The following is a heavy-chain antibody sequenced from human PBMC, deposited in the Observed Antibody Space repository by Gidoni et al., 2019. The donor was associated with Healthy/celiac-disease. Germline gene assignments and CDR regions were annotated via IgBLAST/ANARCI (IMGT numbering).Heavy chain of an antibody. V-gene: IGHV3-30*18. CDR3: AKDIAAALLRLTGMDV. Sequence: QVQLVESGGGVVQPGRSLRLSCAASGFTFRSYGMHWVRQAPGKGREWVAVISYEGSNKYYADSVKGRFTISRDNSKNTLYLQMNSLRAEDTAVYYCAKDIAAALLRLTGMDVWGQGTTVTVSS. CDR1: GFTFRSYG. J-gene: IGHJ6*02. CDR2: ISYEGSNK. D-gene: IGHD6-13*01.